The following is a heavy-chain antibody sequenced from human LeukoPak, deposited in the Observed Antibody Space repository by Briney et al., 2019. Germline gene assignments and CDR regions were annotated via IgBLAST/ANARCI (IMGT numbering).Heavy chain of an antibody. V-gene: IGHV4-30-2*01. CDR1: GGSISSGGYY. D-gene: IGHD6-6*01. J-gene: IGHJ4*02. CDR3: AREALYSSSSGYFDY. CDR2: IYHSGST. Sequence: SETLSLTCTVSGGSISSGGYYWSWIRQPPGKGLEWIVYIYHSGSTYYNPSLKSRVTISVDRSKNQFSLKLSSVTAADTAVYYCAREALYSSSSGYFDYWGQGTLVTVSS.